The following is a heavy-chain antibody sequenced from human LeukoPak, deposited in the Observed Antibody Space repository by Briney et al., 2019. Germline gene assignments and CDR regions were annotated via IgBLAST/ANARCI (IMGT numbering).Heavy chain of an antibody. CDR2: SSSDGGST. V-gene: IGHV3-74*03. J-gene: IGHJ5*02. CDR3: ARSRVTSISWFDP. Sequence: AGSLRLSCAASGLTFSSFWMHWVRQAPGKELVWVSRSSSDGGSTTYADSVKGRFTISRDNAKNTLYLQMNSLRAEDTAVYYCARSRVTSISWFDPWGQGTLVTVSS. D-gene: IGHD2-21*02. CDR1: GLTFSSFW.